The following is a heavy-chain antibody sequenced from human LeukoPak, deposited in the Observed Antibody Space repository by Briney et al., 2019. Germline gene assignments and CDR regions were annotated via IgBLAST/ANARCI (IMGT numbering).Heavy chain of an antibody. CDR1: GGSISSGGYY. J-gene: IGHJ4*02. CDR2: IYYSGST. CDR3: ARGYSSGYYFNC. Sequence: SQTLSLTCTVSGGSISSGGYYWSWIRQPPGKGLEWIGYIYYSGSTYYNPFLKSRVTISVDTSKNQFSLKLSSVTAADTAVYYCARGYSSGYYFNCWGQGTLVTVSS. V-gene: IGHV4-30-4*01. D-gene: IGHD3-22*01.